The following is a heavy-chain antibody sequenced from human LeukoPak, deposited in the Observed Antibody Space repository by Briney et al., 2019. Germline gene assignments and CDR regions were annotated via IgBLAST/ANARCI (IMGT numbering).Heavy chain of an antibody. J-gene: IGHJ2*01. CDR2: ISTSGST. Sequence: SETLSLTCSVSGASISNYYWSWIRQPAGKGLEWIGRISTSGSTNYNPSLKSRVTMSVDTSKNQFSLKLSSVTAADTALYYCARGIWEMATIPYWYFDIWGRGTLVTVSS. V-gene: IGHV4-4*07. CDR1: GASISNYY. D-gene: IGHD5-24*01. CDR3: ARGIWEMATIPYWYFDI.